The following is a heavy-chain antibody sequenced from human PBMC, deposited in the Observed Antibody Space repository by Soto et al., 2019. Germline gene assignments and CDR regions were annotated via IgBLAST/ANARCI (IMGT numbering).Heavy chain of an antibody. CDR2: INHSGTT. J-gene: IGHJ4*02. CDR3: ARATDYTSSFDY. Sequence: QVQLQQWGAGVLEPSETLSLTCAVYGGSFSGYTWIWIRQPPGKGLEWIGEINHSGTTNHNPSLKSRVIISVDTSKKQFSLRLTSVTAADTAVYYCARATDYTSSFDYWGQGTLVTVSS. CDR1: GGSFSGYT. D-gene: IGHD3-16*01. V-gene: IGHV4-34*01.